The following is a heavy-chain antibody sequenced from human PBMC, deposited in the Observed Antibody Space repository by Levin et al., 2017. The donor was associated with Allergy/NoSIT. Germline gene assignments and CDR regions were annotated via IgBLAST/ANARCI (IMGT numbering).Heavy chain of an antibody. J-gene: IGHJ4*02. V-gene: IGHV3-15*01. CDR3: TTDDFWGFH. Sequence: GESLKISCAASGFTFTNAWMSWVRQAPGKGLEWIGHIKSKTDGGTTDYAAPVKGRFTISRDDSTNTLYLQMNSLKAEDTAVYYCTTDDFWGFHWGQGTLVTVSS. CDR1: GFTFTNAW. CDR2: IKSKTDGGTT. D-gene: IGHD3/OR15-3a*01.